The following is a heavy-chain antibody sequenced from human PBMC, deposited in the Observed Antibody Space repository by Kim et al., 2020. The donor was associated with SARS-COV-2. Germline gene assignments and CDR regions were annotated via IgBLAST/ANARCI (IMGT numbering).Heavy chain of an antibody. Sequence: ASVKVSCKASGYTFTSYGISWVRQAPGQGLEWMGWISAYNGNTNYAQKLQGRVTMTTDTSTSTAYMGLRSLRSDATAVYYCARVLGWELLGLFDYWGQGTLVTVSS. J-gene: IGHJ4*02. CDR1: GYTFTSYG. CDR3: ARVLGWELLGLFDY. CDR2: ISAYNGNT. V-gene: IGHV1-18*01. D-gene: IGHD1-26*01.